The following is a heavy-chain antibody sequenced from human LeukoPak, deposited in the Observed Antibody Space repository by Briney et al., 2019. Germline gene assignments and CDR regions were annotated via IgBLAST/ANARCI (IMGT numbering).Heavy chain of an antibody. CDR2: IYHSGST. CDR3: ARKVGGYDSTFDY. D-gene: IGHD5-12*01. CDR1: GGSISSGGYS. J-gene: IGHJ4*02. Sequence: IPSQTLSLTCAVSGGSISSGGYSWSWIRQPPGKGLEWIGYIYHSGSTYYNPSLKSRVTISVDRSKNQFSLKLSSVTAADTAVYYCARKVGGYDSTFDYWGQGTLVTVSS. V-gene: IGHV4-30-2*01.